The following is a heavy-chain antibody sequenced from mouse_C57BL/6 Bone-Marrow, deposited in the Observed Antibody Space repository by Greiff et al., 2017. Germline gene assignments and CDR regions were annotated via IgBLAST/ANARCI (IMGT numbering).Heavy chain of an antibody. CDR3: ARGGYVAGFAY. CDR2: IYPGDGDT. V-gene: IGHV1-82*01. J-gene: IGHJ3*01. Sequence: VKLMESGPELVKPGASVKISCKASGYAFSSSWMNWVKQRPGKGLEWIGRIYPGDGDTNYNGKFKGKATLTADKSSSTAYMQLSSLTSEDSAVYFCARGGYVAGFAYWGQGTLVTVSA. D-gene: IGHD2-2*01. CDR1: GYAFSSSW.